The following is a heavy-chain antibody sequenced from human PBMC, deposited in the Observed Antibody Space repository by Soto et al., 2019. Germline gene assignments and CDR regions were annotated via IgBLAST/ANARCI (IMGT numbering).Heavy chain of an antibody. CDR1: GFTVSSNY. Sequence: EVQLVESGGGLIQPGGSLRLSCAASGFTVSSNYMSWVRQAPGKGLEWVSVIYSGGSTYYADSVKGRFTISRDNSKNTLYLQMNSLRAEDTAVYYCARDLREGAKGYYYYCMDVWGQGTTVTVSS. J-gene: IGHJ6*02. CDR3: ARDLREGAKGYYYYCMDV. D-gene: IGHD1-26*01. CDR2: IYSGGST. V-gene: IGHV3-53*01.